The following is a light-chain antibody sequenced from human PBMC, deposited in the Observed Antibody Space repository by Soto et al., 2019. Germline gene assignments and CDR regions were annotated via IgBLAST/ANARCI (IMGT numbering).Light chain of an antibody. J-gene: IGLJ1*01. V-gene: IGLV1-40*01. CDR1: SSNIGAYYD. CDR2: GNN. Sequence: QSALTQPPSVSGAPGQRVTISCTGRSSNIGAYYDVHWYQQLPGTAPKLLIYGNNNRPSGVPDRFSGSKSGTSASLAITGLRAEDEADYYCQSYDSSLSGYVFGTGTKLTVL. CDR3: QSYDSSLSGYV.